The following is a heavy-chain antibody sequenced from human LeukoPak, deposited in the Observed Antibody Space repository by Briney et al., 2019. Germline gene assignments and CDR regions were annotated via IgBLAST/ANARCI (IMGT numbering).Heavy chain of an antibody. CDR3: ARVDAGYCSSTSCPPVY. Sequence: SVKVSCKASGGTFSSYAMSWVRQAPRQGLEWMGRIIPIFGIANYAQKFQGRVTITADKSTSTAYMELSSLRSEDTAVYYCARVDAGYCSSTSCPPVYWGQGTLVTVSS. CDR2: IIPIFGIA. V-gene: IGHV1-69*04. D-gene: IGHD2-2*01. CDR1: GGTFSSYA. J-gene: IGHJ4*02.